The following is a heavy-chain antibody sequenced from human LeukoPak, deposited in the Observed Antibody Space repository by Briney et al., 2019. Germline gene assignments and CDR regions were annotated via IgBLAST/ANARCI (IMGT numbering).Heavy chain of an antibody. CDR3: ARVETYYYDSSGYRLHYYFDY. CDR2: ISWNSGSI. J-gene: IGHJ4*02. V-gene: IGHV3-9*01. CDR1: GFTFDDYA. D-gene: IGHD3-22*01. Sequence: GRSLRLSCAASGFTFDDYAMHWVRQAPGKGLEWVSGISWNSGSIGYADTVKGRFTISRDNAKNSLYLQMNSLRAEDTAVYYCARVETYYYDSSGYRLHYYFDYWGQGTLVTVSS.